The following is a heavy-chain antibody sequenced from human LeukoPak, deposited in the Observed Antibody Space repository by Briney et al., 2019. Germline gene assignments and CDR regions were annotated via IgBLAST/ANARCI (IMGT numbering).Heavy chain of an antibody. CDR3: ARDALYCTSTSCYDY. V-gene: IGHV3-48*04. CDR2: IGSSSSTI. D-gene: IGHD2-2*01. Sequence: PGGSLRLSCATSGFTFSSYSMNSVRQAPGKGLEWVSSIGSSSSTIYYADSVKGRFTISRDNAKNSLYLQMNSLRAEDTAVYYCARDALYCTSTSCYDYWGQGTLVTVSS. CDR1: GFTFSSYS. J-gene: IGHJ4*02.